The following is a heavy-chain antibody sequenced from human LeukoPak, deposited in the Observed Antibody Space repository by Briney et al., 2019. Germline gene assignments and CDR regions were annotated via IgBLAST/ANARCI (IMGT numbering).Heavy chain of an antibody. D-gene: IGHD2-2*01. J-gene: IGHJ3*02. V-gene: IGHV4-39*01. CDR1: GGSISTYY. CDR3: ARQPPGYCSSTSCRFYAFDI. Sequence: SETLSLTCTVSGGSISTYYWSWIRQPPGKGLEWIGSIYYSGSTYYNPSLKSRVTISVDTSKNQFSLKLSSVTAADTAVYYCARQPPGYCSSTSCRFYAFDIWGQGTVVTVSS. CDR2: IYYSGST.